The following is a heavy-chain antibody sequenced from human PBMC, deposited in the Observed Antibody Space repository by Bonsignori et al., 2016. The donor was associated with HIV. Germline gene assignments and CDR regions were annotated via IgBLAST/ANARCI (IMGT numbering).Heavy chain of an antibody. J-gene: IGHJ5*02. D-gene: IGHD6-13*01. Sequence: QVQLQESGPGLVKPSETLSLTCAVSDYPIRSAYYWGWVRQPPGKGLEFIGTMYYSGITYHSPSLNSRVTMSIDTSKNQFSLNLNSVTAADTGIYYCVSRASNWYFFSWGQGTLVTVSS. CDR3: VSRASNWYFFS. V-gene: IGHV4-38-2*01. CDR1: DYPIRSAYY. CDR2: MYYSGIT.